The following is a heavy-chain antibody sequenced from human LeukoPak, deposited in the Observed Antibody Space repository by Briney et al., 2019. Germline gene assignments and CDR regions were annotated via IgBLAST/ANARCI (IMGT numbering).Heavy chain of an antibody. CDR3: ARDSLAVAGNFYYYYGMDV. J-gene: IGHJ6*02. D-gene: IGHD6-19*01. CDR1: GGSISSYY. V-gene: IGHV4-59*01. CDR2: IYYSGST. Sequence: SETLSLTCTVSGGSISSYYWSWIRQPPGKGLEWIGYIYYSGSTNYNPSLKSRVTISVDTSKNQFSLKLSSVTAADTAVYYCARDSLAVAGNFYYYYGMDVWGQGTTVTVSS.